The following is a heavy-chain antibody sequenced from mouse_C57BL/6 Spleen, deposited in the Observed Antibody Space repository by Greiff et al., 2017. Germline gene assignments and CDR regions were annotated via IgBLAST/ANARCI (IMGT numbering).Heavy chain of an antibody. J-gene: IGHJ2*01. V-gene: IGHV1-52*01. D-gene: IGHD4-1*01. CDR3: ARSLHISGIDY. Sequence: QVQLQQPGAELVRPGSSVKLSCKASGYTFTSYWMHWVKQRPIQGLEWIGNIDPSDSETHYNQKFKDKATLTVDKSSSTAYMQLSSLTSEDSAVYYCARSLHISGIDYWGQGTTLTVSS. CDR2: IDPSDSET. CDR1: GYTFTSYW.